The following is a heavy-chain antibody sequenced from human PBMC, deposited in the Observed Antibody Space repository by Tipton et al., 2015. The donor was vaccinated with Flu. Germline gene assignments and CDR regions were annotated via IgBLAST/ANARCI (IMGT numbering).Heavy chain of an antibody. Sequence: SLRLSCVASGFSFSHYGLHWVRQAPGKGLEWVALISSEGRSKYYADSVKGRFTIFRDDAKNTLFLQMNSLRGEDTAVDYCAHRWFGELSLYYGGMDAWGQGTSVTVSS. CDR3: AHRWFGELSLYYGGMDA. J-gene: IGHJ6*02. V-gene: IGHV3-30*03. CDR1: GFSFSHYG. D-gene: IGHD3-10*01. CDR2: ISSEGRSK.